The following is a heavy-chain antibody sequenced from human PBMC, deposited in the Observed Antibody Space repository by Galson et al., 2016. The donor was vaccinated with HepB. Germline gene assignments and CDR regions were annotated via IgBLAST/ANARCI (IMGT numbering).Heavy chain of an antibody. V-gene: IGHV3-7*03. CDR2: INQGGGEK. CDR1: GFTFTSHW. Sequence: SLRLSCAASGFTFTSHWMHWVRQAPGKGLEWVANINQGGGEKYYVASVKGRFTISRDNSKNSLYLQMNSLRAEDTAVYYCARARPWQLPNDFNDYWGQGTLVTVSS. CDR3: ARARPWQLPNDFNDY. D-gene: IGHD3-3*01. J-gene: IGHJ4*02.